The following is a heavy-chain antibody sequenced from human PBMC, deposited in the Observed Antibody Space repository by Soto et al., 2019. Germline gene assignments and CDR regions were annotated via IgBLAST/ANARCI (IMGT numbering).Heavy chain of an antibody. Sequence: ASVKVSCKASGYTFTSYGISWVRQAPGQGLEWMGWISAYNGNTNYAQKLQGRVTMTTDTSTSTAYMELRSLRSDDTAVYYCARESIDGSLHYGMDVWGQWTTVTVSS. J-gene: IGHJ6*02. CDR3: ARESIDGSLHYGMDV. CDR1: GYTFTSYG. D-gene: IGHD3-10*01. V-gene: IGHV1-18*01. CDR2: ISAYNGNT.